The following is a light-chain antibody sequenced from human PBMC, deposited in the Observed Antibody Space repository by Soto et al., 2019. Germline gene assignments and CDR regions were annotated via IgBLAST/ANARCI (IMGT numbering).Light chain of an antibody. CDR3: QLPRLT. Sequence: EIVLTQSPATLSLSPGEIATLSCRASQSVSSYLAWYQQKPGQAPRLLIYDASNRATGIPARFSGSGSGTDFTLTISSLEPEDFAVYYCQLPRLTFGGGTKVDIK. CDR1: QSVSSY. CDR2: DAS. J-gene: IGKJ4*01. V-gene: IGKV3-11*01.